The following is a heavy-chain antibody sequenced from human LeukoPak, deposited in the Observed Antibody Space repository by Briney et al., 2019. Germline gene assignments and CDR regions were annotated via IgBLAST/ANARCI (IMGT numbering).Heavy chain of an antibody. V-gene: IGHV3-23*01. CDR3: AILGGD. Sequence: GGSLTLACAPSGLTFSSYAMTWVRQAPGKGLEWVSMNGGLGGDAFYADSVKGRFTISRDNSQNTLYLQMNSLRAEDTAIYYCAILGGDWGQGTLVTVSS. CDR1: GLTFSSYA. D-gene: IGHD3-16*01. CDR2: NGGLGGDA. J-gene: IGHJ4*02.